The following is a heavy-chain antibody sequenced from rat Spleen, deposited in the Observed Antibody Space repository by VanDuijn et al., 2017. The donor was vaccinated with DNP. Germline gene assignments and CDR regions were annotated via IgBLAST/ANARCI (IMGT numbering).Heavy chain of an antibody. CDR3: ATGVYGGYEDWFAY. CDR2: ITYDGSRT. CDR1: GFTFSGYY. Sequence: EVQLVESGGDLVQPGGSLKLSCVASGFTFSGYYMAWVRQAPKKGLVWVATITYDGSRTYYRDSVKGRFTLSRDNAKNSQYLQMDSLRSEDTATYFCATGVYGGYEDWFAYWGLGTLVTVSS. D-gene: IGHD1-11*01. V-gene: IGHV5S10*01. J-gene: IGHJ3*01.